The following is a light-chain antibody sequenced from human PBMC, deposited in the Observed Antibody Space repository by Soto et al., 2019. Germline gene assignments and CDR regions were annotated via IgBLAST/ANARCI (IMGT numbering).Light chain of an antibody. Sequence: IVLTQSPATPSVSPGGRVTLSCRARENVGTNLAWYQQRPGQPPRLLIYGSSTRATGISATFSGSGSRTEFTLTISSLQSEDSAVYYCQQYNNWGLSFGGGTRVEIK. CDR2: GSS. CDR3: QQYNNWGLS. J-gene: IGKJ4*01. CDR1: ENVGTN. V-gene: IGKV3D-15*01.